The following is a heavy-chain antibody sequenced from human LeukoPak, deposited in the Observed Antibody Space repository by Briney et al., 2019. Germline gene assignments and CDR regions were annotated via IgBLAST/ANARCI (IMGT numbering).Heavy chain of an antibody. CDR3: ARGGPSTGFDY. J-gene: IGHJ4*02. CDR1: GFTFSSYG. V-gene: IGHV3-21*01. D-gene: IGHD2-2*01. CDR2: ISSLSSYI. Sequence: PGGSLRLSCAASGFTFSSYGMTWVRQAPGKGLEWVSSISSLSSYIYYADSVKGRFTISRDNAKNSLYLQMNSLRAEDTAVYYCARGGPSTGFDYWGQGTLVTVSS.